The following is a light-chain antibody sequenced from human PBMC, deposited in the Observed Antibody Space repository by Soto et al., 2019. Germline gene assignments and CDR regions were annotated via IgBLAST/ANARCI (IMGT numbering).Light chain of an antibody. V-gene: IGLV2-14*01. CDR3: SSYTGTTTV. CDR1: SSDIGSYNY. Sequence: QFALTQPASVSGSPGQSITISCTGASSDIGSYNYVSWYQQHLGKAPKLIIYEVSNRPSGVSNRLSGSKSGNTASLTISGLQTEDEADYYCSSYTGTTTVFGGGTKLTVL. J-gene: IGLJ3*02. CDR2: EVS.